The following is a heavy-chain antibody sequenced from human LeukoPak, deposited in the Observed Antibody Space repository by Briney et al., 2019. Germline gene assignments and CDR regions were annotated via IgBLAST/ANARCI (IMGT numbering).Heavy chain of an antibody. CDR1: GFSFISYS. V-gene: IGHV3-30*18. Sequence: PGGSLRLSCAASGFSFISYSMHWVRKAPGKGLEWVGVISDDGRNKKYADSVKGRFTISRDNSKDTLYLQMNSLRDEDTAVYYCAKRPSDYGDYVTYFDYWGQGTLVTVSS. D-gene: IGHD4-17*01. J-gene: IGHJ4*02. CDR2: ISDDGRNK. CDR3: AKRPSDYGDYVTYFDY.